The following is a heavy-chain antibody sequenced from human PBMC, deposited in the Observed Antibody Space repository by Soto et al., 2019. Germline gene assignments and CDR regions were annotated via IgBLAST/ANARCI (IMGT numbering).Heavy chain of an antibody. CDR1: GYTFTSYG. CDR3: ARDCTNGVCVGYYYYGMDV. J-gene: IGHJ6*02. Sequence: GASVKVSCKASGYTFTSYGISWVRQAPGQGLEWMGWISAYNGNTNYAQKLQGRVTMTTDTSTSTAYMELRSLRSDDTAVYYCARDCTNGVCVGYYYYGMDVWGQGTTVTVSS. D-gene: IGHD2-8*01. V-gene: IGHV1-18*04. CDR2: ISAYNGNT.